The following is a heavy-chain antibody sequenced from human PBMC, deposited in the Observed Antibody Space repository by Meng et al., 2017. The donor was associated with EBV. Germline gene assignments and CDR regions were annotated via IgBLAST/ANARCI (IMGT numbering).Heavy chain of an antibody. J-gene: IGHJ4*02. CDR1: GGPFRYYT. Sequence: QGQLWHSAGEVKRPGSSVKVSCKTSGGPFRYYTISWVRQAPGQGLEWLGGFLPRLGAPNYAQKFHGRVKITADESTSTHYMDLSSLRSEDTAIYYCASESGRGYTPDYWGQGTLVTVSS. V-gene: IGHV1-69*01. CDR3: ASESGRGYTPDY. D-gene: IGHD3-10*01. CDR2: FLPRLGAP.